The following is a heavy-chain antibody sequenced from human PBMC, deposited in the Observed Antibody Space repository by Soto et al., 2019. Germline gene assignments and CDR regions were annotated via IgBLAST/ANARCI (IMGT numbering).Heavy chain of an antibody. V-gene: IGHV5-51*01. CDR2: IYPGDSDT. J-gene: IGHJ6*01. Sequence: PGESLKISCKGSGYSFTSYWIGWVRQMPGKGLEWMGIIYPGDSDTRYSPSFQGQVTISADKTISPAYLQWRSLKASDTAMYYCARATYYYDSSGSYYYYGMDVWGQGTTVTVSS. CDR3: ARATYYYDSSGSYYYYGMDV. D-gene: IGHD3-22*01. CDR1: GYSFTSYW.